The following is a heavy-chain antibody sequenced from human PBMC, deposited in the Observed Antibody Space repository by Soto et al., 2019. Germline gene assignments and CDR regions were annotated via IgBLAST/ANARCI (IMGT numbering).Heavy chain of an antibody. J-gene: IGHJ6*02. CDR2: IIPIFGTA. CDR3: ARDPLSPATVTTSGFFCYGMDV. Sequence: QVQLVQSGAEVKKPGSSVKVSCKASGGTFSSYAISWVRQAPGQGLEWMGGIIPIFGTANYAQKFQGRVTITADEPTSAAYLEPSSLRSGDTDVYYCARDPLSPATVTTSGFFCYGMDVWGQGTTVTVSS. CDR1: GGTFSSYA. D-gene: IGHD4-17*01. V-gene: IGHV1-69*12.